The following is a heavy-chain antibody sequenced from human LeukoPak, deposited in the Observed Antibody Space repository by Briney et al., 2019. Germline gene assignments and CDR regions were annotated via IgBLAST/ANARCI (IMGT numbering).Heavy chain of an antibody. CDR3: ARDGYYYDSSGHQPRWTDWYFDL. D-gene: IGHD3-22*01. V-gene: IGHV3-30-3*01. Sequence: HPGGSLRLSCTASGFTFSSYAMHWVRQAPGKGLEWVAVMSHDGSIKNYADSVKGRFTISRDNSKNTLYLQMNSLRAEDTAVYYCARDGYYYDSSGHQPRWTDWYFDLWGRGILVTVSS. CDR2: MSHDGSIK. CDR1: GFTFSSYA. J-gene: IGHJ2*01.